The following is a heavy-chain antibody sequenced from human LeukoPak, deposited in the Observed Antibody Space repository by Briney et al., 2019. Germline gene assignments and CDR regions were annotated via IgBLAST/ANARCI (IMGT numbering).Heavy chain of an antibody. V-gene: IGHV3-30-3*01. D-gene: IGHD3-3*01. CDR1: GFTFSSYA. Sequence: GGSLRLSCAASGFTFSSYAMHWVRQAPGKGLEWVAVISYDGSNKYYADSVKGRFTISRDNAKNSVSLQMNSLRAEDTAVYYCARSEKNYDFWTGEDYWGQGTLVTVSS. CDR2: ISYDGSNK. J-gene: IGHJ4*02. CDR3: ARSEKNYDFWTGEDY.